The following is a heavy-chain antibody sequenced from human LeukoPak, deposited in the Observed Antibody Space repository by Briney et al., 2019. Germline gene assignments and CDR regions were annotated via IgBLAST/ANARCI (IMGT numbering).Heavy chain of an antibody. Sequence: GASVKVSCKASGYTFTSHDISWVRQAPGQGLEWMGWISAYNGNTNYAQKLQGRVTMTTDTSTSIAYMELRSLRSDDTAVYYCARGTVVTGIDYWGQGTLVTVSS. V-gene: IGHV1-18*04. CDR1: GYTFTSHD. CDR2: ISAYNGNT. CDR3: ARGTVVTGIDY. J-gene: IGHJ4*02. D-gene: IGHD4-23*01.